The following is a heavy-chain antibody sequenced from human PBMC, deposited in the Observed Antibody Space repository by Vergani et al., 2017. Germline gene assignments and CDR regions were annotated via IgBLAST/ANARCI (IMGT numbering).Heavy chain of an antibody. CDR2: IWYDGSNK. Sequence: VQLLESGGDLVQPGRSLRLSCAASGFTFSSYGMHWVRQAPGKGLEWVAVIWYDGSNKYYADSVKGRFTISRDNSKNTLYLQMNSLRAEDTAVYYCARTSIAAANYYYYYYMDVWGKGTTVTVSS. CDR3: ARTSIAAANYYYYYYMDV. J-gene: IGHJ6*03. CDR1: GFTFSSYG. D-gene: IGHD6-13*01. V-gene: IGHV3-33*01.